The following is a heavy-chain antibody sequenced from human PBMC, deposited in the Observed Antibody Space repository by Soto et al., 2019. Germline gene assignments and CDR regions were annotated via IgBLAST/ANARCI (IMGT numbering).Heavy chain of an antibody. CDR1: GYTFTSYY. V-gene: IGHV1-46*01. CDR3: ATGVFGVVANIYYMDV. Sequence: ASVKVSCKASGYTFTSYYMHWVRQAPGQGLEWMGIINPSGGSTSYAQKFQGRVTMTRDTSTSTVYMELSSLRSEDTAVYYCATGVFGVVANIYYMDVWGKGTTVTVSS. J-gene: IGHJ6*03. D-gene: IGHD3-3*01. CDR2: INPSGGST.